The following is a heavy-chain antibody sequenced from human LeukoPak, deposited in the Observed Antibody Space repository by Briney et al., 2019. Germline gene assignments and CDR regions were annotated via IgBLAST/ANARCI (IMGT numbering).Heavy chain of an antibody. CDR2: IYHSGST. D-gene: IGHD1-26*01. Sequence: PSETLSLTCTVSGYSISSAYYWGWIRQPPGKGLERIGSIYHSGSTYYNPSLKSRVTISVDTSKNQFSLKLTSVTAADTAVYYCARDLSGSSDDAFDIWGQGTMVTVSS. CDR3: ARDLSGSSDDAFDI. CDR1: GYSISSAYY. J-gene: IGHJ3*02. V-gene: IGHV4-38-2*02.